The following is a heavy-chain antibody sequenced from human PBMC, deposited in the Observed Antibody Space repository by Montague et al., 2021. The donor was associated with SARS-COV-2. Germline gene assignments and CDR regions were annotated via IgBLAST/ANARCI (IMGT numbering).Heavy chain of an antibody. CDR3: ARTGAYDHFDY. Sequence: SETLPLTCTVSGGSVNSTNWWSWVRQPPGKGLEWIAEVYRTGGTMFNPSFRGRVTLSIDRSKNLFSLNLNSVTVADTAVYYCARTGAYDHFDYWGPGTLVIVSS. D-gene: IGHD5-12*01. V-gene: IGHV4-4*02. CDR1: GGSVNSTNW. CDR2: VYRTGGT. J-gene: IGHJ4*02.